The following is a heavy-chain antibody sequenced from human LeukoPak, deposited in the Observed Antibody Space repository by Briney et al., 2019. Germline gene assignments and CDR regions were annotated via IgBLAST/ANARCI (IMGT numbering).Heavy chain of an antibody. CDR2: IKQGGSEK. CDR3: ARVELRNARFGELLLFVY. CDR1: GFTFSSYC. Sequence: GGSLRLSCAASGFTFSSYCMSWVRQAPGKGLEWVANIKQGGSEKYYVDSMKGRFTSSRDNAKSSLYLQMNSLRAEDTAVYYCARVELRNARFGELLLFVYWGQGTLVTVSS. J-gene: IGHJ4*02. V-gene: IGHV3-7*03. D-gene: IGHD3-10*01.